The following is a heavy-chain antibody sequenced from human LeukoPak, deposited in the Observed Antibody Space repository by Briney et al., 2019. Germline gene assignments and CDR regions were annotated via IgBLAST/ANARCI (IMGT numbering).Heavy chain of an antibody. D-gene: IGHD4-23*01. CDR3: PSNASGGNRRFAS. Sequence: SETLSLTCTVSGGSLSSYYWSWIRQPPGKGLDWIGYIYYTGNTNYNPSLKSRVTISVDMSKNQFSLKLNSVTAADTAVYFCPSNASGGNRRFASWGQGTLVTVSS. V-gene: IGHV4-59*01. CDR2: IYYTGNT. J-gene: IGHJ4*02. CDR1: GGSLSSYY.